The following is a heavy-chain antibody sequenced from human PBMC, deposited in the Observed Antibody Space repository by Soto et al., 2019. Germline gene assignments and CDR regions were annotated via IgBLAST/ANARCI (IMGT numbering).Heavy chain of an antibody. CDR2: IKQDGSEK. J-gene: IGHJ5*02. D-gene: IGHD2-15*01. V-gene: IGHV3-7*01. Sequence: EVQLVESGGGLVQPGGSLRLSCAASGFTFSSYWMSWVRQAPGKGLEWVANIKQDGSEKYYVDSVKGRFTISRDNAKXXLXLXXNSLRAEDTAVYYCARERGDCSGGSCYLAYNWFDPWGQGTLVTVSS. CDR3: ARERGDCSGGSCYLAYNWFDP. CDR1: GFTFSSYW.